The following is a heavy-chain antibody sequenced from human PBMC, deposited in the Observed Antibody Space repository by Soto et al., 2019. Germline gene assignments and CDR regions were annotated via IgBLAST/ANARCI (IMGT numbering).Heavy chain of an antibody. CDR2: IYYTGST. D-gene: IGHD6-6*01. CDR3: ATHPGSGSSNS. V-gene: IGHV4-39*01. CDR1: GGSIRGSSYY. J-gene: IGHJ4*02. Sequence: SETLSLTCTVSGGSIRGSSYYWGWIRQPPGKGLERIASIYYTGSTFYNPSLKGRVTISVDTSKNQFSLNLNSVTAADTAIYYCATHPGSGSSNSWGPGTLVTVSS.